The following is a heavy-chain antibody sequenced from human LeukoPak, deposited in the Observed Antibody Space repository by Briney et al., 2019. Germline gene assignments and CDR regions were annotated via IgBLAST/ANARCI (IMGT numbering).Heavy chain of an antibody. V-gene: IGHV4-59*01. CDR2: IYYSGST. CDR3: ARGVVVAAIVDY. CDR1: GGSISSYY. D-gene: IGHD2-15*01. J-gene: IGHJ4*02. Sequence: PSETLSLNCTVSGGSISSYYWSWIRQPPGKGLEWIGYIYYSGSTNYNPSLKSRVTISVDTSKNQFSLKLSSVTAADTAVYYCARGVVVAAIVDYWGQGTLVTVSS.